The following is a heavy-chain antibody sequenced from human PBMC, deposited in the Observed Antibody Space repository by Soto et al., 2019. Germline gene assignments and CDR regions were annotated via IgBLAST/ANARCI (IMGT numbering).Heavy chain of an antibody. CDR3: GRNGALNY. V-gene: IGHV4-30-4*01. CDR2: ILYSGTT. J-gene: IGHJ4*02. D-gene: IGHD2-8*01. Sequence: QVQLQESGPGLVKPSQTLSLTCTVSGGSISSGDYYWSWIRQPPGKGLEWIGYILYSGTTNYNPSLESRLTISVDTSKNQCSLKLTSGTAADTAVYYCGRNGALNYWGRGTLVTVSS. CDR1: GGSISSGDYY.